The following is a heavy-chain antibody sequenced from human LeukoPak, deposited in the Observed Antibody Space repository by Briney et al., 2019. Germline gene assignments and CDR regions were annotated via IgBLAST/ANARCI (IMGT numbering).Heavy chain of an antibody. V-gene: IGHV3-33*01. CDR1: GFTFSSYG. CDR2: IWGDGSKK. D-gene: IGHD3-16*01. J-gene: IGHJ4*02. Sequence: GGSLRLSCAASGFTFSSYGMHWVRQAPGKGLEWVAVIWGDGSKKYYADSVKARFTISRDNSKNTVYLQMIGLRAEDTALYYCARDLGRGNTPFDYWGQGTLVTVSS. CDR3: ARDLGRGNTPFDY.